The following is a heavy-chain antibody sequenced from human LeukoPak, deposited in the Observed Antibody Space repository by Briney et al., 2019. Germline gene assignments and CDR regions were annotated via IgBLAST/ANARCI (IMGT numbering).Heavy chain of an antibody. D-gene: IGHD1-26*01. V-gene: IGHV3-53*01. Sequence: PGGSLRLSCAASGFTVSSSYMSWVRQAPGKGLEWVSLIYSGGSTYYADSVKGRFTISRDNAKNSLYLQMKSLRAEDTAVYYCARSRGVGPRAYFDDCSKGTLVTVSS. CDR1: GFTVSSSY. CDR3: ARSRGVGPRAYFDD. J-gene: IGHJ4*02. CDR2: IYSGGST.